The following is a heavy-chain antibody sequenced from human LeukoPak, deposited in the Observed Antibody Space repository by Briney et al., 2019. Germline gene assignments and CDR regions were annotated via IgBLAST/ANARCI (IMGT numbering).Heavy chain of an antibody. CDR2: ISVYNGKT. V-gene: IGHV1-18*01. J-gene: IGHJ4*02. CDR3: ARHMTTVVTSLDS. D-gene: IGHD4-23*01. Sequence: ASVKVSCKASGYDLFSYGISWVRQAPGQGLQWLGWISVYNGKTNYGPLQGRVTMTTDTSTDTAYMELRNLRSEDTAIYYCARHMTTVVTSLDSWGPGTLVTVSS. CDR1: GYDLFSYG.